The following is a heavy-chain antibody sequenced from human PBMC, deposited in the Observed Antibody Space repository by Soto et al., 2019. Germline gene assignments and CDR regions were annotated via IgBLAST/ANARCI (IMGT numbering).Heavy chain of an antibody. V-gene: IGHV3-30-3*01. D-gene: IGHD4-17*01. J-gene: IGHJ4*01. CDR1: GFTFSNYA. CDR2: ISYDGSHK. CDR3: ARDRTLNSGDFAY. Sequence: GGSLRLSCAASGFTFSNYAMHWVRQAPGKGLEWVAAISYDGSHKYYAESVKGRFTISRDNSKDTLYLQMNSLRTDDTAVFYCARDRTLNSGDFAYWGHGPLVTVS.